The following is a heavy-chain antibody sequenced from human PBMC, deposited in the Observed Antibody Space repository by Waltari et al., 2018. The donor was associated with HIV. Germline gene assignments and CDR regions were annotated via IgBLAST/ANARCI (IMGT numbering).Heavy chain of an antibody. CDR3: VRLYDSSANDAFDI. V-gene: IGHV4-34*01. D-gene: IGHD3-22*01. J-gene: IGHJ3*02. CDR2: INHSGST. Sequence: QVQLQQWGAGLLKPSETLSLTCAVYGGSFSGYYWSWIRQPPGKGLEWIGEINHSGSTTYNPSLKSRVTISADTSKKQFSLKLSSVTAADTAVYYCVRLYDSSANDAFDIWGQGTMVTVSS. CDR1: GGSFSGYY.